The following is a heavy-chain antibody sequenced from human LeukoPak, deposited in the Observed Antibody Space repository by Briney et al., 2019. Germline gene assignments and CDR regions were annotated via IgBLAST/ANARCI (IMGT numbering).Heavy chain of an antibody. CDR2: ISSSSSYI. CDR1: GFTFNMYT. V-gene: IGHV3-21*05. J-gene: IGHJ4*02. Sequence: GGSLRLSCAASGFTFNMYTMNWVRQAPGKGLEWVSDISSSSSYIHYADSVKGRFSISRDNAKNSLYLQMNSQRAEDTAVYYCARDGDFWSGYSLFDYWGQGTLVTVSS. CDR3: ARDGDFWSGYSLFDY. D-gene: IGHD3-3*01.